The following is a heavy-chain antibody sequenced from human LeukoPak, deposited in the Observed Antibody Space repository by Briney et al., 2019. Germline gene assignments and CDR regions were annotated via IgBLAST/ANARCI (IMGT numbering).Heavy chain of an antibody. CDR3: AITYSSRFVSWYGTPGDY. D-gene: IGHD6-19*01. CDR2: ISAYNGNT. V-gene: IGHV1-18*01. CDR1: GYTFTSYG. Sequence: GASVKVSCKASGYTFTSYGISWVRQAPGQGLEWMGWISAYNGNTNYAQKLQGRVTMTTDTSTSTAYMELRSLRSDDTAVYYCAITYSSRFVSWYGTPGDYWGQGTLVTVPS. J-gene: IGHJ4*02.